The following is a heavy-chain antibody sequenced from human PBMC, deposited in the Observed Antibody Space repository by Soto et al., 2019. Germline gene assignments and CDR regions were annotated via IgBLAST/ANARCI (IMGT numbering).Heavy chain of an antibody. CDR3: ARDTSNYYYYYGMDV. J-gene: IGHJ6*02. V-gene: IGHV3-11*01. CDR1: GFTFSDYY. Sequence: GGSLRLSCAASGFTFSDYYMSWIRQAPGKGLEWVSYISSSGSTIYYADSVKGRFTISRDNAKNSLYLQMSSLRSEDTAVYYCARDTSNYYYYYGMDVWGQGTTVTVSS. CDR2: ISSSGSTI.